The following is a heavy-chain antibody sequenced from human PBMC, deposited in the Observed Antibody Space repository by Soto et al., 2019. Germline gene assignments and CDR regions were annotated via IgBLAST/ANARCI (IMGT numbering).Heavy chain of an antibody. CDR3: VSWLSAHFDY. D-gene: IGHD6-19*01. V-gene: IGHV3-23*05. CDR1: PVGFSGLG. CDR2: IDKSGTRT. J-gene: IGHJ4*02. Sequence: EVQLLESGGRLVQPGQSLRLSCAASPVGFSGLGMSWVRQAPGKGLEWVSTIDKSGTRTHYADSVKGRFTISRDTSKYTLDLQMDYLRAEDTALYHCVSWLSAHFDYWGRGTLVTVSS.